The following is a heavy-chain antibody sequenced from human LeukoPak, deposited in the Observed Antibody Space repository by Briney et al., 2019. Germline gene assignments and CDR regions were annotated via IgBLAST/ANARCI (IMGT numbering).Heavy chain of an antibody. CDR1: GFTFSSFA. Sequence: GGSLRLSCAASGFTFSSFAMTWGRQAPGKGLECVSSISSDGGRTHYADSVKGRFTISRDNSKSTLYLQMDSLRADDTAVYYCAKGLSYSSGVGGNWGQGTPVTVSA. J-gene: IGHJ4*02. CDR2: ISSDGGRT. D-gene: IGHD6-6*01. V-gene: IGHV3-23*01. CDR3: AKGLSYSSGVGGN.